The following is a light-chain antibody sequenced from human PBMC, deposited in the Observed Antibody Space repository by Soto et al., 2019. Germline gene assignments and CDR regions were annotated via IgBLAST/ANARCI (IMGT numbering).Light chain of an antibody. Sequence: VLTQSPGTLSVSPGDRATLSCRASQSVSSSYLAWYQQKPGQAPRLLIYGASSRATGIPDRFSGSGSGTDLNLTISRLEPEDFAVYYCQQYGSSPSTCGQGTRLEIK. V-gene: IGKV3-20*01. CDR1: QSVSSSY. CDR3: QQYGSSPST. J-gene: IGKJ5*01. CDR2: GAS.